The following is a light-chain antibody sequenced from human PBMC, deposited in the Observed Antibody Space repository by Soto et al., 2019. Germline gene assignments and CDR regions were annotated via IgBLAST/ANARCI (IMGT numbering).Light chain of an antibody. Sequence: AIQMTQSPSSLSASVGDRVTITCRASQGIRTDLGWYQQKPVKAPKLLIYAASSLQGGVPSRFSGSGSGTEFTLTVIGLQPDDFATHSCQQYKTYPWTFGQGTKVDIK. CDR3: QQYKTYPWT. J-gene: IGKJ1*01. V-gene: IGKV1-6*02. CDR1: QGIRTD. CDR2: AAS.